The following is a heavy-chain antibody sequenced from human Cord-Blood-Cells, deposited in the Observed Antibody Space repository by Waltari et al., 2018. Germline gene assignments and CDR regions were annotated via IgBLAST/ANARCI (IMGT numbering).Heavy chain of an antibody. CDR3: ARQVWESIDY. D-gene: IGHD1-26*01. Sequence: QLQLQESGPGLVKPSATLSLTCTVSRGSISSSSYSGGWIRQPPGKGLEWIGSIYYSGSTYYNPSLKSRVTISVDTSKNQFSLKLSSVTAADTAVYYCARQVWESIDYWGQGTLVTVSS. CDR1: RGSISSSSYS. V-gene: IGHV4-39*01. CDR2: IYYSGST. J-gene: IGHJ4*02.